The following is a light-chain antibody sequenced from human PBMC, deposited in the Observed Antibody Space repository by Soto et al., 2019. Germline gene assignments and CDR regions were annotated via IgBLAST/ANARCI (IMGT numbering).Light chain of an antibody. J-gene: IGKJ5*01. CDR1: QGVTPN. CDR2: DVS. V-gene: IGKV3-15*01. CDR3: QQYNNRPYS. Sequence: EIVMTQSPDTLSVSPGDRATLSCRAGQGVTPNFAWYQQKSGQSPSLLIYDVSIRATGVPARFSGTGSETDFTLTISGLQSEYSAVYFWQQYNNRPYSFGQGTRLEI.